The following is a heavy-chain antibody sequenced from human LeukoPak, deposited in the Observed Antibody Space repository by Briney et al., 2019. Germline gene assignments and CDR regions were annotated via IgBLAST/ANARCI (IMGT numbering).Heavy chain of an antibody. D-gene: IGHD2-2*01. Sequence: AGGSLRLSCAASGFTFSDYYMSWIRQAPGKGLEWVSYISSSSSYTNYADSVKGRFTISGDNAKNPLYLQMNSLRAEDTAVYYCARDDIVVVPAATAVDYYYYGMDVWGQGTTVTVSS. V-gene: IGHV3-11*05. CDR1: GFTFSDYY. CDR3: ARDDIVVVPAATAVDYYYYGMDV. CDR2: ISSSSSYT. J-gene: IGHJ6*02.